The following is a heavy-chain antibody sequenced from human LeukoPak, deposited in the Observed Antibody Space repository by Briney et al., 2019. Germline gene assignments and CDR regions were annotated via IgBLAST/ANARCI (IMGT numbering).Heavy chain of an antibody. Sequence: SETLSLTCTVSGGSISSSSYYWGWIRQPPGKGLEWIGSIYYSGSTYYNPSLKSRVTISVDTYKNQFSLKLSSVTAADTAVYYCARDDSYYDSSGYYDAFDIWGQGTMVTVSS. V-gene: IGHV4-39*07. CDR2: IYYSGST. CDR1: GGSISSSSYY. CDR3: ARDDSYYDSSGYYDAFDI. J-gene: IGHJ3*02. D-gene: IGHD3-22*01.